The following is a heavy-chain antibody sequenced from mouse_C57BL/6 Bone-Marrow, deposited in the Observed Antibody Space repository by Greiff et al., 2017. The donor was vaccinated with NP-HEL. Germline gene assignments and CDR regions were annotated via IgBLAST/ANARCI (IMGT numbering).Heavy chain of an antibody. J-gene: IGHJ1*03. D-gene: IGHD1-1*01. V-gene: IGHV1-55*01. CDR3: ARTPYYDGSPYWYFDV. Sequence: QVQLKQPGAELVKPGASVKMSCKASGYTFTSYWITWVKQRPGQGLEWIGDIYPGSGSTNYNEKFKSKATLTVDTSSSTAYMQLSSLTSEDSAVYYCARTPYYDGSPYWYFDVWGTGTTVTVSS. CDR1: GYTFTSYW. CDR2: IYPGSGST.